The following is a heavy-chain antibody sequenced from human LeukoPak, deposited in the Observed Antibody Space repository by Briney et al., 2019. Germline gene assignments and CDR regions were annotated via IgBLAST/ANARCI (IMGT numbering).Heavy chain of an antibody. V-gene: IGHV1-69*13. CDR2: IIPIFGTA. J-gene: IGHJ4*02. CDR1: GGTFSSYA. Sequence: SVKVSCKASGGTFSSYAISWVRQAPGQGLEWMGGIIPIFGTANYAQKFQGRVTITADESTSTAYMELSSLRSEDTAVYYCTRSTVALGYFDYWGQGTLVTVSS. D-gene: IGHD4-23*01. CDR3: TRSTVALGYFDY.